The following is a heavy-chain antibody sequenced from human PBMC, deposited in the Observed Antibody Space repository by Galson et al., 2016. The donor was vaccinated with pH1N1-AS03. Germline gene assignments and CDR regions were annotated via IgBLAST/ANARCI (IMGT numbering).Heavy chain of an antibody. Sequence: PALVKPTQTLMLTCSFSGFSLSTGGVHVAWIRQPPGKALEWLALIFWDGETRYRPSLTSRLTITKDTSKNEVVLTMTNMYPVDTATYYCSRSTHVNEGLDFGGQVTLVTLSS. CDR2: IFWDGET. J-gene: IGHJ4*02. V-gene: IGHV2-5*02. CDR3: SRSTHVNEGLDF. D-gene: IGHD2-8*01. CDR1: GFSLSTGGVH.